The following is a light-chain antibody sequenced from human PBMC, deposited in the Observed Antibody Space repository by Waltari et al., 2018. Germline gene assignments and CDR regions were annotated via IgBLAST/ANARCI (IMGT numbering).Light chain of an antibody. CDR2: DVN. J-gene: IGLJ3*02. V-gene: IGLV2-23*02. CDR3: CSYAGSAISM. CDR1: TSDIGKYNL. Sequence: QSALTQTASVSGSPGQAITISCSGTTSDIGKYNLVSWYQQHPGKAPTLIIYDVNKRPSGVSNRFAGSKSGNTAFLTISGLQSADDADYYCCSYAGSAISMFGGGTKVTVL.